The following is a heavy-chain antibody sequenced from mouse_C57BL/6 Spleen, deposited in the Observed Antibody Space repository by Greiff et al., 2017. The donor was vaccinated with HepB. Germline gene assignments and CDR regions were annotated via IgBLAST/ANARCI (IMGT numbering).Heavy chain of an antibody. Sequence: VHLVESGPGLVQPSQSLSITCTVSGFSLTSYGVHWVRQSPGKGLEWLGVIWRGGSTDYNAAFMSRLSITKDNSKSQVFFKMNSLQADDTAIYYCAKTDGYLYYFDYWGQGTTLTVSS. CDR1: GFSLTSYG. CDR2: IWRGGST. V-gene: IGHV2-5*01. D-gene: IGHD2-3*01. J-gene: IGHJ2*01. CDR3: AKTDGYLYYFDY.